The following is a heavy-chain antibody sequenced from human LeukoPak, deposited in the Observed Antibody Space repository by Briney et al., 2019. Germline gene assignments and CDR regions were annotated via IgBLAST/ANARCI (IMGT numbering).Heavy chain of an antibody. CDR3: AKDRDYDFWSGYLIFDY. D-gene: IGHD3-3*01. V-gene: IGHV3-23*01. Sequence: GGSLRLSCAASGFTFSSYAMSWVRQAPGKGLEWVSAISGSDGSTYYADSVKGRFTISRDNSKNTLYLQMNSLRAEDTAVYYCAKDRDYDFWSGYLIFDYWGQGTLVTVSS. CDR2: ISGSDGST. J-gene: IGHJ4*02. CDR1: GFTFSSYA.